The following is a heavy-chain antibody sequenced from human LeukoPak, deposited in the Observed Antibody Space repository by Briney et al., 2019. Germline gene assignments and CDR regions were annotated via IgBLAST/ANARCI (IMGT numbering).Heavy chain of an antibody. Sequence: PGGSLRLSCAASGFTFSDYPMNWVRQAPGKGLEWVAVIWYDGSNKYYADSVKGRFTISRDNSKNTLYLQMNSLRAEDTAVYYCAKPGRGHYYDSSGYYYDYWGQGTLVTVSS. V-gene: IGHV3-33*06. D-gene: IGHD3-22*01. CDR2: IWYDGSNK. CDR1: GFTFSDYP. CDR3: AKPGRGHYYDSSGYYYDY. J-gene: IGHJ4*02.